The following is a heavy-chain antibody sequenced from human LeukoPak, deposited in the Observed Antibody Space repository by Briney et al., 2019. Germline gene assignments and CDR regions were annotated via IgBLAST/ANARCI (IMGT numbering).Heavy chain of an antibody. V-gene: IGHV4-61*02. J-gene: IGHJ5*02. CDR3: ARVVYEQQLVRVDP. CDR1: GGSISSSSYH. Sequence: PSETLSLTCTVSGGSISSSSYHWSWIRQPAGKGLEWIGRIYTSGSTNYNPSLKSRVTISVDTSKNQFSLKLSSVTAADTAVYYCARVVYEQQLVRVDPWGQGTLVTVSS. D-gene: IGHD6-13*01. CDR2: IYTSGST.